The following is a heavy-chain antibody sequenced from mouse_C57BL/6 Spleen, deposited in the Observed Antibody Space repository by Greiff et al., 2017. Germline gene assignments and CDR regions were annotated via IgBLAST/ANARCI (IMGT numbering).Heavy chain of an antibody. CDR2: INPNNGGT. J-gene: IGHJ3*01. V-gene: IGHV1-26*01. CDR1: GYTFTDYY. Sequence: VQLQQSGPELVKPGASVKISCKASGYTFTDYYMNWVKQSHGKSLEWIGDINPNNGGTSYNQKFKGKATLTVDKSSSTAYMELRSLTSEDSAVYYCYGGCAYWGQGTLVTVSA. CDR3: YGGCAY. D-gene: IGHD1-1*01.